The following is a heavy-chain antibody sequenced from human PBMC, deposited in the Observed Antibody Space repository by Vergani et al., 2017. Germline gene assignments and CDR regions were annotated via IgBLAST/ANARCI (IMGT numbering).Heavy chain of an antibody. Sequence: QVQLVQSGAEVKKPGSSVKVSCKASGGTFSSYAISWVRQAPGQGLEWMGGIIPIFGTANYAQKFQGRVTITAEESTSTAYMERSSLRSEDTAVYYCARAKKATTGWGYYYYYYMDVWGKGTTVTVSS. D-gene: IGHD4-11*01. CDR2: IIPIFGTA. J-gene: IGHJ6*03. CDR3: ARAKKATTGWGYYYYYYMDV. CDR1: GGTFSSYA. V-gene: IGHV1-69*01.